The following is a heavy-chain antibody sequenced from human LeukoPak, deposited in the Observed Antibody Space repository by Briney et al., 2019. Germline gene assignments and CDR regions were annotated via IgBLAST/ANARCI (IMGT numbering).Heavy chain of an antibody. D-gene: IGHD2-15*01. V-gene: IGHV3-11*04. J-gene: IGHJ4*02. CDR2: ITSSGNTM. CDR3: ARRFCSGGTCSLDY. Sequence: PGGSLRLSCAASGFTFSDYYMSWIRQAPGKGLEWVSHITSSGNTMSYANSVKGRFTISRDNAKNSLDLQMNSLRDEDTAVYYCARRFCSGGTCSLDYWGQGTLVSVSS. CDR1: GFTFSDYY.